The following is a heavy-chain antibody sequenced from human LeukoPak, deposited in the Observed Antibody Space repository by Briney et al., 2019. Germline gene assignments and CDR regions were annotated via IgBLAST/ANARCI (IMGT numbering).Heavy chain of an antibody. CDR1: GGSFSGYY. D-gene: IGHD3-9*01. Sequence: PSETLSLTCAVYGGSFSGYYWSWIRQPPGKGLEWIGEINHSGSTNYDPSLKSRVTISVDTSKNQFSLKPSSVTAADTAVYYCARGPIYDILTGYYPNWFDPWGQGTLVTVSS. V-gene: IGHV4-34*01. CDR3: ARGPIYDILTGYYPNWFDP. CDR2: INHSGST. J-gene: IGHJ5*02.